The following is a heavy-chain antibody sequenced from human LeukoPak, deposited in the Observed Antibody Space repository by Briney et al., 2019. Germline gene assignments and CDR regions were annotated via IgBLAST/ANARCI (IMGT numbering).Heavy chain of an antibody. Sequence: GGSLRLSCAASGFTFSSYGMHWVRQAPGKGLEWVAVISYDGSNKYYADSVKGRFTISRDNAKNSLYLQMNSLRAGDTAVYYCARVTPTIFGVVIPPDYWGQGTLVTVSS. CDR2: ISYDGSNK. J-gene: IGHJ4*02. V-gene: IGHV3-30*03. CDR3: ARVTPTIFGVVIPPDY. D-gene: IGHD3-3*01. CDR1: GFTFSSYG.